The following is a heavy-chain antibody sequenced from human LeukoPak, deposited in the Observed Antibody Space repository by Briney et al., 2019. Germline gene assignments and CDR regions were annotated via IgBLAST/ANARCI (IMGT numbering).Heavy chain of an antibody. J-gene: IGHJ4*02. CDR1: GFTFSSYA. Sequence: GGSLRLSCATSGFTFSSYAMSWVRQAPGKGLEWVSAISGSGGSTYYADSVKGRFTISRDNSKNTLYLQMNSLRAEDTAVYYCAKVHHGSSWYYFDYWGQGTLVTVSS. CDR3: AKVHHGSSWYYFDY. CDR2: ISGSGGST. D-gene: IGHD6-13*01. V-gene: IGHV3-23*01.